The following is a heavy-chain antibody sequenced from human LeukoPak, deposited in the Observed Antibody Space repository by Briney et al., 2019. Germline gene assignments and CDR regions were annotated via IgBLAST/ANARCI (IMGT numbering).Heavy chain of an antibody. D-gene: IGHD3-3*02. V-gene: IGHV3-7*01. CDR3: ARRFAAQLAFVDV. CDR1: GFSFSSYW. CDR2: IKQDGSEK. Sequence: GGSLRLSCAASGFSFSSYWMSWVRQAPGKGLEWVANIKQDGSEKYYVDSVKGRFTISRDNSKNTLYLQMGSLRAEDMAVYYCARRFAAQLAFVDVWGKGTTVTISS. J-gene: IGHJ6*04.